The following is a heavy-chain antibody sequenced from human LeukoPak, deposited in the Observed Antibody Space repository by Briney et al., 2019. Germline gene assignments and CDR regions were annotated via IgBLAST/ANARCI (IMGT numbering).Heavy chain of an antibody. Sequence: GGSLRLSCAASGFTFSSYEMNWVRQAPGKGLEWVSYISSSGSTIYYADSVKGRFTISRDNAENSLYLPMNSIRAEATGVYYCAKPKGPERGYSYGYIFYYWGQGTLVTVSS. J-gene: IGHJ4*02. V-gene: IGHV3-48*03. D-gene: IGHD5-18*01. CDR2: ISSSGSTI. CDR3: AKPKGPERGYSYGYIFYY. CDR1: GFTFSSYE.